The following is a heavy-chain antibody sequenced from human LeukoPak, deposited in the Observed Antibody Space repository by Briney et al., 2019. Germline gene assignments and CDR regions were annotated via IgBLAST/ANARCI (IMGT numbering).Heavy chain of an antibody. CDR1: GGSIRSGVYY. J-gene: IGHJ4*02. CDR2: IYYSGRT. Sequence: SETLSLTCPVSGGSIRSGVYYWSWIRQPPGTGLEWIEYIYYSGRTYYNPSLTSRVTISVDTSKNQFSLKLSSVTAADTAVYYCARGRDSSGYPHYFDYWGQGTLVTVSS. V-gene: IGHV4-30-4*01. D-gene: IGHD3-22*01. CDR3: ARGRDSSGYPHYFDY.